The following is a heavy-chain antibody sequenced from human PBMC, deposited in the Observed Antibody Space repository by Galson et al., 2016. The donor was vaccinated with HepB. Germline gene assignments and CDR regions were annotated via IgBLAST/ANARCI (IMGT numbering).Heavy chain of an antibody. D-gene: IGHD3-10*01. CDR3: ASGIAVTTSNSFWYFDL. Sequence: LRLSCAASGFTFSSYAMTWVRQAPGKGLDWVSTISGSGDETNYADSVKGRFTFSRDNSKNTLYLQMTSLRAEDTAVYYCASGIAVTTSNSFWYFDLWGQGTLVTVSS. V-gene: IGHV3-23*01. J-gene: IGHJ2*01. CDR1: GFTFSSYA. CDR2: ISGSGDET.